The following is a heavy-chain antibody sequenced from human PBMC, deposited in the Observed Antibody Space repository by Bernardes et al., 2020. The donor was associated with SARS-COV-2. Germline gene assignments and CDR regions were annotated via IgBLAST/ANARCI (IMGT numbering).Heavy chain of an antibody. CDR2: LYTSGST. CDR3: AREGGFLSPYMDV. J-gene: IGHJ6*03. V-gene: IGHV4-4*07. Sequence: SESLSLTCTVSGGSISSYYWSWIRQPAGQGLEWIGRLYTSGSTNYNPSLKSRVTMSVDTSKNQFSLKLSSVTAADTAVYYCAREGGFLSPYMDVWGKGTTFTVSS. CDR1: GGSISSYY.